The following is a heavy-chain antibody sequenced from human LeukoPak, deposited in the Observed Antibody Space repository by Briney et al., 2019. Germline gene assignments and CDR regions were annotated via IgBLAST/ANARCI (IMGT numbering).Heavy chain of an antibody. CDR2: MYYSGST. J-gene: IGHJ4*02. V-gene: IGHV4-39*01. CDR1: GGSISSGGYY. CDR3: AGIYCSGGSCYLRY. Sequence: SQTLSLTCTVSGGSISSGGYYWSWIRQPPGKGLECIGNMYYSGSTYYNPSLKSRVTISVDTSKNQFSLKLSSVTAADTAVYYCAGIYCSGGSCYLRYWGQGTLVTVSS. D-gene: IGHD2-15*01.